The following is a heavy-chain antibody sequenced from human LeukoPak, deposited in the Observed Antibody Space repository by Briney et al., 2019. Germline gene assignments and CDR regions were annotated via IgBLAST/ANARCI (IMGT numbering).Heavy chain of an antibody. CDR3: ARATG. CDR2: IKQDGSEK. CDR1: GFTFSSYA. V-gene: IGHV3-7*01. Sequence: GGSLRLSCAASGFTFSSYAMSWVRQAPGKGLEWVANIKQDGSEKYYVDSVKGRFTISRDNAKNSLYLQMNSLRAEDTAVYYCARATGWGQGTLVTVSS. J-gene: IGHJ4*02. D-gene: IGHD3-10*01.